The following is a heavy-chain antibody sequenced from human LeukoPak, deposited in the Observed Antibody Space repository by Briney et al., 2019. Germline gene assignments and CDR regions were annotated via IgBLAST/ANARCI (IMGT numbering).Heavy chain of an antibody. CDR2: IYPGDSDT. J-gene: IGHJ6*02. Sequence: GESLKISCKGSGYSFTSYWIGWVRQMPGKGLEWMGIIYPGDSDTRYSPSFQGQVTISADKSISTAYLQWSSLKVSDTAMYCCARRIAAAGTYYGMDVWGQGTTVTVSS. CDR1: GYSFTSYW. CDR3: ARRIAAAGTYYGMDV. D-gene: IGHD6-13*01. V-gene: IGHV5-51*01.